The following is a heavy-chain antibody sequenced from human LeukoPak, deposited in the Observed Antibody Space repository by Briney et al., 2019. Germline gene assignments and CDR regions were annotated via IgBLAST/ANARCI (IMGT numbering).Heavy chain of an antibody. CDR3: ARLKVDANNYFDY. CDR1: GGSISSGDYY. D-gene: IGHD1-26*01. V-gene: IGHV4-30-4*01. Sequence: PSQTLSLTCTVSGGSISSGDYYWSWIRQPPGKGLEWIGYIYYSGSSYFSPSLKSRVTISVDTSKNQFSLKLSSVTAADTALYYCARLKVDANNYFDYWGQGTLVNVSS. CDR2: IYYSGSS. J-gene: IGHJ4*02.